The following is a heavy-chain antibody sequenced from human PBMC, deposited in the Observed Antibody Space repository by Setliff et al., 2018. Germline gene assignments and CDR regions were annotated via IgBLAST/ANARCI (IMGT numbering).Heavy chain of an antibody. CDR3: ARSPFPVDTVMDTTFDS. CDR1: RGTFSNYA. Sequence: SVKVSCKTSRGTFSNYAISWVRQAPGQGLEWMGGTTPIFTTANYAQKFQGRVTITADESTSTAYMELSSLKSEDTAVYYCARSPFPVDTVMDTTFDSWGQGTLVTVSS. CDR2: TTPIFTTA. V-gene: IGHV1-69*13. J-gene: IGHJ4*02. D-gene: IGHD5-18*01.